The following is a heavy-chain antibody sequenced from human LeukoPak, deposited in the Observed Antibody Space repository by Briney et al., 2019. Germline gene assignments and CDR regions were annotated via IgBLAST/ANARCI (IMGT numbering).Heavy chain of an antibody. CDR2: ISDSGGSA. CDR1: GFTFSSYA. Sequence: PGGSLRLSCAASGFTFSSYAMSWVRQAPGKGLEWVSSISDSGGSAYYADSARGRFTISRDNSKNTLYLQMNSLGAEDTAVYYCARDLYYYDSSGYYYELYYFDYWGQGTLVTVSS. V-gene: IGHV3-23*01. J-gene: IGHJ4*02. CDR3: ARDLYYYDSSGYYYELYYFDY. D-gene: IGHD3-22*01.